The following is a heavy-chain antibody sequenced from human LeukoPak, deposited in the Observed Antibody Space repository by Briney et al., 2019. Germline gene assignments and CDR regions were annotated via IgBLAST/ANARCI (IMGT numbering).Heavy chain of an antibody. J-gene: IGHJ4*02. CDR2: VLPVLGIV. Sequence: GASVKVSCTASGVTFSDSVITWVRQAPGQGLEWMGGVLPVLGIVNYAQKFQGRITISADESSNTASMQLSGLSIADTAIYYCAAIHPPGRAAPAPDYWGQGTQVTVSS. V-gene: IGHV1-69*01. CDR1: GVTFSDSV. CDR3: AAIHPPGRAAPAPDY. D-gene: IGHD6-13*01.